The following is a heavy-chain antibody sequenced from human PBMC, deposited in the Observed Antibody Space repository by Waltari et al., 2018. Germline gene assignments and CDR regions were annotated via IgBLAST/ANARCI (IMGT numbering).Heavy chain of an antibody. CDR2: INPNSGGT. D-gene: IGHD6-13*01. Sequence: QVQLVQSGAEVKKPGASVKVSCKASGYTFTGYYMHWVRQAPGQGLDWMGRINPNSGGTNYDQKCQGRFTSTADKATSTAYMELSSLRSEDTAVYYCARYSSSWYLSPLFDYWGQGTLVTVSS. J-gene: IGHJ4*02. V-gene: IGHV1-2*01. CDR3: ARYSSSWYLSPLFDY. CDR1: GYTFTGYY.